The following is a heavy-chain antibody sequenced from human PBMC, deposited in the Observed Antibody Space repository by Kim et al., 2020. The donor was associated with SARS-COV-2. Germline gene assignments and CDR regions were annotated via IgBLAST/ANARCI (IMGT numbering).Heavy chain of an antibody. J-gene: IGHJ6*02. Sequence: GGSLRLSCAASGFTFSSYAMSWVRQAPGKGLVWVSAISGSGGSTYYADSVTGRFTISRGNSKNMLYLQMNSLRAEDTAVYNCAKGNARWGIAMVTGGYSYYYGMDVWGQGTTVTVSS. CDR2: ISGSGGST. CDR1: GFTFSSYA. V-gene: IGHV3-23*01. D-gene: IGHD5-18*01. CDR3: AKGNARWGIAMVTGGYSYYYGMDV.